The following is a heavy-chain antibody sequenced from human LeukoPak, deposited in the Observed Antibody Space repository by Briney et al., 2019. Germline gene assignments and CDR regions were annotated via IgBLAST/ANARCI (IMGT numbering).Heavy chain of an antibody. J-gene: IGHJ5*02. CDR1: GGTFSSYA. Sequence: GASVKVSCKASGGTFSSYAISWVRQAPGQGLEWMGRIIPILGIANYAQKFQGRVTITADKSTSTAYMELSSLRSEDTAVYYCARDIGIAPIGWFDPWGQGTLVTVSS. D-gene: IGHD6-13*01. CDR3: ARDIGIAPIGWFDP. CDR2: IIPILGIA. V-gene: IGHV1-69*04.